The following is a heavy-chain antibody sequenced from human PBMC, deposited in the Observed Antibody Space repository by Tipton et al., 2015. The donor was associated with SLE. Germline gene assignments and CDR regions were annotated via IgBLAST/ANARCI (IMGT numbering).Heavy chain of an antibody. CDR1: GGSINSHY. D-gene: IGHD5-24*01. V-gene: IGHV4-59*08. CDR3: AKESRDGYKSGPGY. J-gene: IGHJ4*02. CDR2: IYYSGTT. Sequence: GLVKPSETLSLTCTVSGGSINSHYWTWIRQPPGKGLEWIGNIYYSGTTNYNPSLKSRVTISVDTSKNHFSVKLRSVTAADTAVYYCAKESRDGYKSGPGYWGQGTLVTVSS.